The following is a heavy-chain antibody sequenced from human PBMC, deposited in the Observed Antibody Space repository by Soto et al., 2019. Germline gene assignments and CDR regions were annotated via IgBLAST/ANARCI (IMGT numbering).Heavy chain of an antibody. CDR2: IWYDGSNK. CDR1: GFTFSSYG. CDR3: AKQKEVVVTEYYFDY. Sequence: QVQLVESGGGVVQPGRSLRLSCAASGFTFSSYGMHWVRQAPGKGLEWVAVIWYDGSNKYYADSVKGRFTISRDNSKNTLYLLMHSLRDEDTAVYYCAKQKEVVVTEYYFDYWVQGTLVTVSS. J-gene: IGHJ4*01. D-gene: IGHD2-21*02. V-gene: IGHV3-33*06.